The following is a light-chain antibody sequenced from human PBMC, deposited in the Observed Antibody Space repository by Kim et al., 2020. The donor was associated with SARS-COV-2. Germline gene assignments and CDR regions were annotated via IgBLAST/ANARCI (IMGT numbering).Light chain of an antibody. J-gene: IGLJ3*02. V-gene: IGLV2-8*01. CDR2: AGT. Sequence: GQAVTISCTGTSSDVGGYNFNTWYQQHGGKAPTLVIYAGTKPPSGVPARFSGSKAGNAAFLTVSGLQSEDEADYYCSSYAGDNHWVFGGGTQLTVL. CDR3: SSYAGDNHWV. CDR1: SSDVGGYNF.